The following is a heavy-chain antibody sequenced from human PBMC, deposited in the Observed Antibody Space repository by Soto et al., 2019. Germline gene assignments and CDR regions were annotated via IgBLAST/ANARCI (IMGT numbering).Heavy chain of an antibody. V-gene: IGHV4-34*01. CDR3: ARVEGSWYAFDI. CDR1: GGSFSGYY. J-gene: IGHJ3*02. Sequence: SETLSLTCAVYGGSFSGYYWSWIRQPPGKGLEWIGEINHSGSTNYNPSLESRITISVDTSKNQFSLKLSSVTAADTAVYYCARVEGSWYAFDIWGQGTMVTVSS. D-gene: IGHD6-13*01. CDR2: INHSGST.